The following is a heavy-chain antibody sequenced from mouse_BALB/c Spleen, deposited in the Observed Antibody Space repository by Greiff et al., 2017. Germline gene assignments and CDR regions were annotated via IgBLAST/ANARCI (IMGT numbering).Heavy chain of an antibody. CDR3: ARGWVRRLYYYAMDY. D-gene: IGHD2-14*01. V-gene: IGHV1-69*02. CDR2: IDPSDSYT. Sequence: QVQLKQPGAELVKPGASVKLSCKASGYTFTSYWMHWVKQRPGQGLEWIGEIDPSDSYTNYNQKFKGKATLTVDKSSSTAYMQLSSLTSEDSAVYYCARGWVRRLYYYAMDYWGQGTSVTVSS. J-gene: IGHJ4*01. CDR1: GYTFTSYW.